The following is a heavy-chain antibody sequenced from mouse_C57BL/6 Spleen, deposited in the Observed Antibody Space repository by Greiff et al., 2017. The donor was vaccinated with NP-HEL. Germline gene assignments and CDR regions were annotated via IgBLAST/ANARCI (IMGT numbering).Heavy chain of an antibody. CDR1: GYTFTDYY. D-gene: IGHD1-1*01. CDR3: ARSTTVVSYYAMDY. CDR2: IRPNSGTT. J-gene: IGHJ4*01. V-gene: IGHV1-39*01. Sequence: EVQLQQSGPELVKPGASVKLSCTASGYTFTDYYMDWVKQSPGKGLEWIGEIRPNSGTTSSNHKFKGKARFTVAQSSSTAYMQLNSLTSEDSAVYYCARSTTVVSYYAMDYWGQGTSVTVSS.